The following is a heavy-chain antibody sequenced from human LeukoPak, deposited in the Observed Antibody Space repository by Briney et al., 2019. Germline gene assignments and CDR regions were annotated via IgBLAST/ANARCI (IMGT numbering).Heavy chain of an antibody. J-gene: IGHJ4*02. CDR1: GASISSYY. D-gene: IGHD1-14*01. Sequence: PSETLSLTCTVSGASISSYYWSWIRQPAGKALEWIGRIYVTGSTTYNPSLESRVTMSLDTSKNHFSLKLRSVTAADTAVYYCARDLTPGYWGQGTLVTVSS. V-gene: IGHV4-4*07. CDR2: IYVTGST. CDR3: ARDLTPGY.